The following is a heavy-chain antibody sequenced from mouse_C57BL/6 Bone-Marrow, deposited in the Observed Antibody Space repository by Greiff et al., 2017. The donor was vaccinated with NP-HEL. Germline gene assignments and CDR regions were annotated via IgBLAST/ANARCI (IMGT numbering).Heavy chain of an antibody. V-gene: IGHV1-64*01. CDR2: IHPYSGST. CDR3: ARGGAWFDY. CDR1: GYTFTSYW. Sequence: VQLQQPGAELVKPGASVKLSCKASGYTFTSYWMHWVKQRPGQGLEWIGMIHPYSGSTNYNEKFKSKTTLTVDKSSTTAYMQRSSLSSEDSAVYYCARGGAWFDYWGRGTVATVT. J-gene: IGHJ3*01.